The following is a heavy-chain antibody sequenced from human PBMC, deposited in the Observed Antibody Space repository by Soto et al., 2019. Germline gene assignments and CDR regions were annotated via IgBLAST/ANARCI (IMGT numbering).Heavy chain of an antibody. CDR1: RYTFTSYD. CDR2: MNPNSWNT. J-gene: IGHJ6*02. Sequence: GSGVKVSCKASRYTFTSYDINWVRQATGRGREGMGCMNPNSWNTVYAQNCKGRVTMPRNTSITTAYMEVSSLRSEDTAVYYSEFGLRATAYYGMDVWGQGTTVTVSS. D-gene: IGHD1-26*01. V-gene: IGHV1-8*01. CDR3: EFGLRATAYYGMDV.